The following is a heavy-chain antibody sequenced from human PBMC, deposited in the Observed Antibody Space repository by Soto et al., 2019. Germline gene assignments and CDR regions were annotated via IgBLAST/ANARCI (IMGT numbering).Heavy chain of an antibody. CDR3: AKERDVDFDPENDY. CDR1: GGTLNTFT. Sequence: QVQLVQSGAEVKKPGSSVKVSCRASGGTLNTFTINWVRQAPGHGPEWMARIIPILGVVNYAQKFQGRVTITADTSTSTAYMELSSLRSDDTAVYYCAKERDVDFDPENDYWGQGTLVTVSS. V-gene: IGHV1-69*08. J-gene: IGHJ4*02. D-gene: IGHD3-9*01. CDR2: IIPILGVV.